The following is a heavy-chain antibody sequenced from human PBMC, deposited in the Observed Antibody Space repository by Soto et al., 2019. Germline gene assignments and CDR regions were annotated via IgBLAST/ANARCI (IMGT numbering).Heavy chain of an antibody. CDR3: ARDTYSSGWASWFDP. CDR1: GYTFTSYG. V-gene: IGHV1-18*04. J-gene: IGHJ5*02. D-gene: IGHD6-19*01. Sequence: QVQLVQSGAEVRKPGASVKVSCKASGYTFTSYGISWVRQAPGQGLEWMGGISAYNGNTNYAQKLQGRVTMTTDTSTSTAYMELRSLRSDDTAVYYCARDTYSSGWASWFDPWGQGTLVTVSS. CDR2: ISAYNGNT.